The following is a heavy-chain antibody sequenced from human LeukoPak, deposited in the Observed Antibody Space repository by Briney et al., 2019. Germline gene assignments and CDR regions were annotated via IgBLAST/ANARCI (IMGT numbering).Heavy chain of an antibody. J-gene: IGHJ3*02. Sequence: GGSLRLSCAASGFTFSSYAMSWVRQAPGKGLEWVSAISGSGGSTYYADSVKGRFTISRDNSKNTLYLQMNSLRAEDTAVYYCANLYNWNYYGFFDAFDIRGQGTMVTVSS. CDR3: ANLYNWNYYGFFDAFDI. V-gene: IGHV3-23*01. D-gene: IGHD1-7*01. CDR2: ISGSGGST. CDR1: GFTFSSYA.